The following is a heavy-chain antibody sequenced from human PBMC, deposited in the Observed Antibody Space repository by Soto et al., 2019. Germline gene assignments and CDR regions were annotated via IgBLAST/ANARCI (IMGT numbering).Heavy chain of an antibody. V-gene: IGHV1-46*03. CDR1: GYTFTSYY. D-gene: IGHD6-13*01. J-gene: IGHJ3*02. CDR2: INPSGGST. Sequence: GGSVKVSCKASGYTFTSYYMHWVRQAPGQGLEWMGIINPSGGSTSYAQKFQGRVTMTRDTSTSTVYMELSSLRPEDTAVYYCAREDSSSPGAFDIWGQGTMVTVSS. CDR3: AREDSSSPGAFDI.